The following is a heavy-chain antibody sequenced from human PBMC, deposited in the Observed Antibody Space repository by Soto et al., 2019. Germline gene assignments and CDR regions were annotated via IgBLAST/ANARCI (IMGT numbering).Heavy chain of an antibody. CDR3: AKEEARLYFDY. V-gene: IGHV4-30-4*02. CDR2: IYYSGST. Sequence: PSETLSLTCTVSGGSISSGDYYWSWIRQPPGKGLEWIGYIYYSGSTYYNPSLKSRVTISVDTSKNTLYLQMNSLRAEDTAVYYCAKEEARLYFDYWGQGTLVTVSS. J-gene: IGHJ4*02. D-gene: IGHD6-6*01. CDR1: GGSISSGDYY.